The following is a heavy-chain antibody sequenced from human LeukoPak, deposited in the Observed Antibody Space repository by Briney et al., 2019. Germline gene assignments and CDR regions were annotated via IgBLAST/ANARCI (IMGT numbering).Heavy chain of an antibody. CDR3: ARGVNSQGTAMVLFDS. Sequence: ASVKVSCKASGYTFTNHDINWVRQSSGQGLEWMGWMNPKSGNTGYLQRFQGRVTMTRDTSMSTAFMELSSLTSEDTAVYYCARGVNSQGTAMVLFDSWGQGSLVTVSA. J-gene: IGHJ4*02. CDR1: GYTFTNHD. V-gene: IGHV1-8*01. CDR2: MNPKSGNT. D-gene: IGHD5-18*01.